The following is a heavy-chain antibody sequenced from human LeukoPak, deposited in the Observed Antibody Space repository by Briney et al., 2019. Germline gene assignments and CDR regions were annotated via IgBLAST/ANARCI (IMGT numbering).Heavy chain of an antibody. CDR3: ARNKYYYGSGNYGVPNWFDP. D-gene: IGHD3-10*01. V-gene: IGHV4-61*02. CDR2: IYPLETT. J-gene: IGHJ5*02. CDR1: GDSVNSGAYY. Sequence: ASETLSLTCTVSGDSVNSGAYYWSWLRQPAGKEPEWIGRIYPLETTNYNPSLKSRVTISVDTSKNQFSLKLSSVTAADTAVYYCARNKYYYGSGNYGVPNWFDPWGQGTLVTVSS.